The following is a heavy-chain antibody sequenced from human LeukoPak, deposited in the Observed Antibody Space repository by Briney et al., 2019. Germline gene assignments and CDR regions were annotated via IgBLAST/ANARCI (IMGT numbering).Heavy chain of an antibody. CDR3: ARDPSEGVTIFGVVSSD. V-gene: IGHV3-21*01. CDR2: IRSSSSYI. J-gene: IGHJ4*02. CDR1: GFTFSSYS. Sequence: GGSLRLSCAASGFTFSSYSMNWVRQAPGKGLEWVSSIRSSSSYIYYADSVKGRFTISRDNAKNSLYLQMNSLRAQDTAVYYCARDPSEGVTIFGVVSSDWGQGTLVTVSS. D-gene: IGHD3-3*01.